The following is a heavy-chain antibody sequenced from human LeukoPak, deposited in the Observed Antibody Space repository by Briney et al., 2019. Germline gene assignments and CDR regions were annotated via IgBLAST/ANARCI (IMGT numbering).Heavy chain of an antibody. D-gene: IGHD6-19*01. CDR3: ARERSSGWRFDY. Sequence: PGGSLRLSCAASGFTFSSYEMNWVRQAPGKGLEWVSYISTTGSTIYYADSVKGRFTVSRDNTKNSLFLQVDSLRAEDTAFYYCARERSSGWRFDYWGQGTLVTVSS. CDR2: ISTTGSTI. V-gene: IGHV3-48*03. J-gene: IGHJ4*02. CDR1: GFTFSSYE.